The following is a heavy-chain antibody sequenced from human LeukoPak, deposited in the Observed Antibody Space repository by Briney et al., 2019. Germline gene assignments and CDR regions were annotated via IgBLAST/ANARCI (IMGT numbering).Heavy chain of an antibody. V-gene: IGHV4-59*11. CDR3: ARDLEMEGWFDP. D-gene: IGHD5-24*01. CDR2: IYYSGST. J-gene: IGHJ5*02. CDR1: GGSISSHY. Sequence: SETLSLTCTVSGGSISSHYWNWIRQPPGKGLEWIGYIYYSGSTNYNPSLKSRVTISVDTSKNQFSLKLSSVTAADTAVYYCARDLEMEGWFDPWGQGTLVTVSS.